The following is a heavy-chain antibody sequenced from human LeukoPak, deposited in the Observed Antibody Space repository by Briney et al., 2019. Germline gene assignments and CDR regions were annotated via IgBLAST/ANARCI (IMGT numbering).Heavy chain of an antibody. Sequence: SETLSLTCTVSGGSISSYYWSWIRQPPGKGLEWIGYIYYSGSTNYNPSLKSRVTISLDTSQNQFSLKLSSVTAADTAVYYCARVGSTAWPFDYWGQGTLVTVSS. CDR2: IYYSGST. V-gene: IGHV4-59*08. CDR1: GGSISSYY. J-gene: IGHJ4*02. D-gene: IGHD6-13*01. CDR3: ARVGSTAWPFDY.